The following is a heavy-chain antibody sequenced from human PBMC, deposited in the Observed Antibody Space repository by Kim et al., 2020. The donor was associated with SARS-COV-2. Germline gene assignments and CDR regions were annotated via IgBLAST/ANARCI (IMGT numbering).Heavy chain of an antibody. Sequence: WSSTIYYADSVKGQITISRDNAKNSLYLQRNSLGAEDTAVYYCAVGGGDYWGQGTLVTVSS. D-gene: IGHD3-16*01. V-gene: IGHV3-48*01. J-gene: IGHJ4*02. CDR2: WSSTI. CDR3: AVGGGDY.